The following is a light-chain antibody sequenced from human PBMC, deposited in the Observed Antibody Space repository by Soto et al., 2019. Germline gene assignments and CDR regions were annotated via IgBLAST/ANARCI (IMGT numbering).Light chain of an antibody. CDR2: NDN. CDR1: SSNIGDNT. Sequence: QSVLTQPPSASGTPGQRVAISCSGSSSNIGDNTVNWYQQLPGTAPKLLIYNDNQRPSGVPDRFSGSKSGTSASLAISGPQSEDEADFYCAAWDDSLSGVVFGGGTQLTVL. V-gene: IGLV1-44*01. CDR3: AAWDDSLSGVV. J-gene: IGLJ2*01.